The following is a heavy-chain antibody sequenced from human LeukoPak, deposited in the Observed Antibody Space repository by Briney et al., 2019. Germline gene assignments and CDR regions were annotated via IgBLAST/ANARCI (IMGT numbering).Heavy chain of an antibody. CDR3: AKDQHSTLGYGYGQDNDPFDY. V-gene: IGHV3-30*18. CDR2: ISYDGSNK. CDR1: GFTFSSYG. Sequence: GGSLRLSCAASGFTFSSYGMHWVRQAPGKGLEWVAVISYDGSNKYYADSVKGRFTISRDNSKNTLYLQMNSLRAEDTAVYYCAKDQHSTLGYGYGQDNDPFDYWGQGTLVTVSS. D-gene: IGHD5-18*01. J-gene: IGHJ4*02.